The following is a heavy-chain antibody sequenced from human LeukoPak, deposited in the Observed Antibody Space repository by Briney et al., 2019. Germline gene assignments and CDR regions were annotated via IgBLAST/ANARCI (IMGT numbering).Heavy chain of an antibody. CDR3: ARDSIVVPAAVGNFDY. D-gene: IGHD2-2*01. J-gene: IGHJ4*02. CDR2: ISSSSSYI. CDR1: GFTFSSYS. V-gene: IGHV3-21*01. Sequence: PGGSLRLSCAASGFTFSSYSMNWVRQAPGKGLEWVSSISSSSSYIYYADSVKGRFTISRDNAKNSLYLQMNSLRAEDTAVYYCARDSIVVPAAVGNFDYWGQGTLVTVSS.